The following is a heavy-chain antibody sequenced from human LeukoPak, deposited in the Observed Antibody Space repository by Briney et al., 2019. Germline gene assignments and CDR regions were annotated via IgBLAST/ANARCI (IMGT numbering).Heavy chain of an antibody. J-gene: IGHJ6*02. V-gene: IGHV7-4-1*02. CDR3: ARDLAASDFWSNPYYYYGMDV. CDR1: GYTFTSYA. Sequence: ASVNVSCKASGYTFTSYAMNWVRQAPGQGLEWMGWINTNTGNPTYAQGFTGRFVFSLDTSVSTAYLQISSLKAEDTAVYYCARDLAASDFWSNPYYYYGMDVWGQGTTVTVSS. CDR2: INTNTGNP. D-gene: IGHD3-3*01.